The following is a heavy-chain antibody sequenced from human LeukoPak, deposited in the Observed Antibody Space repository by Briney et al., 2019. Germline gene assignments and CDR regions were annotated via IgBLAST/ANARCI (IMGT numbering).Heavy chain of an antibody. Sequence: GGSLRLSCAASGFTLSSYWMSWVRQAPGKGLEWVANIKHDGSEKYYVDSVKGRFTISRDNAENSLYLQMNSLRADDTAVYYCARDLGGDAYEIWGQGTMVIVSS. V-gene: IGHV3-7*04. J-gene: IGHJ3*02. CDR3: ARDLGGDAYEI. CDR1: GFTLSSYW. D-gene: IGHD1-26*01. CDR2: IKHDGSEK.